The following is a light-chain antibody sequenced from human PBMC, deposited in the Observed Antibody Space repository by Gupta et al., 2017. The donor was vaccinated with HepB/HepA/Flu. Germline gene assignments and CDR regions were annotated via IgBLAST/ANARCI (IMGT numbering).Light chain of an antibody. CDR1: QSVSIN. V-gene: IGKV3-15*01. J-gene: IGKJ1*01. CDR3: QQYNNWPWT. CDR2: GAS. Sequence: SPATLSVSPGERATLSCRASQSVSINLAWYQHKRGLAPRLLIYGASTRATGIPARFSASGSGTEFTLTISSLQSEDFAVYYCQQYNNWPWTFGQGTKLEIK.